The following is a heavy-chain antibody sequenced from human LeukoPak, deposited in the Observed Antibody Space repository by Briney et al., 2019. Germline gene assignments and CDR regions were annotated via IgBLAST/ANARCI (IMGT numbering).Heavy chain of an antibody. Sequence: GGSLRLSCAASGITVSSNYMSWVRQAPGKGLEWVSVMYSGGNTYYADSVKGRFTISRDKSKNTLYLQMNSLRAEDTAVYYCARGIGSTVFFDHWGQGTLVTVSS. V-gene: IGHV3-53*01. CDR2: MYSGGNT. D-gene: IGHD4-11*01. J-gene: IGHJ4*02. CDR3: ARGIGSTVFFDH. CDR1: GITVSSNY.